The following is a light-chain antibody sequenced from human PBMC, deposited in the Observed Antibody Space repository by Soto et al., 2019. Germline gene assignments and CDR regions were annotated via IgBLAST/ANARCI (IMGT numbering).Light chain of an antibody. CDR2: DVS. V-gene: IGKV3-11*01. CDR1: QSVYIY. Sequence: EIVLTHSPATLSLSPGERATLSCRASQSVYIYLVWYQQKPGQAPRLLIHDVSNRAVGIPARFSGSGSETDFTLTISSLEPEDCAVYYGEHRSNWLTFGGGTKVEIK. J-gene: IGKJ4*01. CDR3: EHRSNWLT.